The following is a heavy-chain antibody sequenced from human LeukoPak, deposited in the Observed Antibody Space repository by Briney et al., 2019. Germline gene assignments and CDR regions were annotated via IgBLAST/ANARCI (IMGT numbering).Heavy chain of an antibody. CDR1: GFTVSTNY. Sequence: GGSLRLSCAASGFTVSTNYMNWVRQAPGRGLEWVSILYSGSSTYYADSVEGRFTISRDSSKNTLFLQMNDLRAEDTAVYYCARVGDHFHWYLDLWGRGTLVTVSS. J-gene: IGHJ2*01. V-gene: IGHV3-53*01. D-gene: IGHD3-3*02. CDR2: LYSGSST. CDR3: ARVGDHFHWYLDL.